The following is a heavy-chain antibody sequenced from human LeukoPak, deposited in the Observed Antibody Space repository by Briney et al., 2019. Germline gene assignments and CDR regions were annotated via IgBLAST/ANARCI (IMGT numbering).Heavy chain of an antibody. D-gene: IGHD6-13*01. J-gene: IGHJ4*02. V-gene: IGHV4-4*07. CDR2: IYSSGGT. CDR1: GGSITTYY. Sequence: MASETLSLTCTVSGGSITTYYGSWIRHPAGKGLERIGRIYSSGGTNYSPSLKSRVTMSVDTSKNQFSLKLHSLTAADTAVYYCARVASTWYYFDYWGQGTLVTVSS. CDR3: ARVASTWYYFDY.